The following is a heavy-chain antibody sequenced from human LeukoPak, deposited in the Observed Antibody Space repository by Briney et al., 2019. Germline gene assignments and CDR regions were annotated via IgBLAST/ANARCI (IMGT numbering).Heavy chain of an antibody. V-gene: IGHV3-7*01. D-gene: IGHD3-10*01. CDR1: GFTFSSCW. CDR2: IKQDGSEK. CDR3: AGRSGSGKIDY. Sequence: GGSLRLSCTASGFTFSSCWMSWVRQAPGKGLEWVANIKQDGSEKYYVDSVKGRFTISRDNAKNSLYLQMDSLRAEDTAMYYCAGRSGSGKIDYWGQGTLVTVSS. J-gene: IGHJ4*02.